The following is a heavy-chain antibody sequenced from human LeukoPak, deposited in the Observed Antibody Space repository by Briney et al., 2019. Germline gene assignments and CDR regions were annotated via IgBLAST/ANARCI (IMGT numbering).Heavy chain of an antibody. D-gene: IGHD5-24*01. Sequence: ASAKVSCKASGYTFTGYYMHWVRQAPGQGLEWMGWINPNSGGTNYAQKFQGWVTMTGDTSISTAYMELSRLRSDDTAVYYCARAGTVEMTPLDYWGQGTLVTVSS. CDR2: INPNSGGT. CDR3: ARAGTVEMTPLDY. CDR1: GYTFTGYY. J-gene: IGHJ4*02. V-gene: IGHV1-2*04.